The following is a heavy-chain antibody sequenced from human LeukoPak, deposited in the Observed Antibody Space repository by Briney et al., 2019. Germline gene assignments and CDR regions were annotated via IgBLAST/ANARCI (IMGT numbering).Heavy chain of an antibody. Sequence: SETLSLTCTVSGYSISSGYYWGWIRQPPGKGLEWIGSIYHSGSTYYNPSLKSRVTISVDTSKKQFSLKLSSVPAADTAVYYCARHLVGKVGASDYWGQGTLVTVSS. CDR2: IYHSGST. J-gene: IGHJ4*02. CDR1: GYSISSGYY. D-gene: IGHD1-26*01. CDR3: ARHLVGKVGASDY. V-gene: IGHV4-38-2*02.